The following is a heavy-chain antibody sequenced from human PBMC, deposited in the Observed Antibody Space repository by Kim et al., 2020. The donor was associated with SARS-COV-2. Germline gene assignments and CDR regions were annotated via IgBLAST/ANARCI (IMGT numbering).Heavy chain of an antibody. CDR2: IYYSGST. V-gene: IGHV4-59*01. CDR1: GGSISSYY. Sequence: SETLSLTCTVSGGSISSYYWSWIRQPPGKGLEWIGYIYYSGSTNYNPSLKSRVTISVDTSKNQFSLKLSSVTAADTAVYYCARHVVGFFGVVTYMDVWG. J-gene: IGHJ6*03. CDR3: ARHVVGFFGVVTYMDV. D-gene: IGHD3-3*01.